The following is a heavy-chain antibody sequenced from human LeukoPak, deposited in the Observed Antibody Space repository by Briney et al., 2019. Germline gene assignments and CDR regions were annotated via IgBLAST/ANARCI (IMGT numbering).Heavy chain of an antibody. CDR2: ISNTGSNT. V-gene: IGHV3-23*01. J-gene: IGHJ6*03. Sequence: PGGSLRLSCATSRFTFSSYAVAWVRQAPGKGLEWVSSISNTGSNTYYADSVKGRFTISRDNSKNTLSLQMNSLTAEDTAVYYCAARRGYYHYMDVWGKGTTVTVSS. CDR3: AARRGYYHYMDV. CDR1: RFTFSSYA. D-gene: IGHD3-3*01.